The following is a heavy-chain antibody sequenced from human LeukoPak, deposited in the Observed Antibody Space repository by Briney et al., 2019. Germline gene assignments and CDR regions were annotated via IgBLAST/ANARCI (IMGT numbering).Heavy chain of an antibody. CDR1: GFTFSSYA. CDR3: VKSDSSSAGDY. CDR2: IGDSDGRT. J-gene: IGHJ4*02. V-gene: IGHV3-23*01. Sequence: GGSLRLSCAASGFTFSSYAMSWVRQAPGKGLEWVSAIGDSDGRTFYADSVKGRFTISRDNSKNTLFLQMNSLRAEDTAVFYCVKSDSSSAGDYWGQGTLVTASS. D-gene: IGHD6-6*01.